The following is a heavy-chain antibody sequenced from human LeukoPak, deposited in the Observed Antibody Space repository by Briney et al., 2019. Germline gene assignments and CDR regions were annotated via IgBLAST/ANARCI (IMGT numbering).Heavy chain of an antibody. D-gene: IGHD3-10*01. Sequence: SGGSLRLSCAASGFTVSSNYMSWVRQSPGKGLEWVSVIYSGGTTYYADSVKGRFTISRDNSNNTLYLQMNSLRAEDTAVYYCASYGSGSYRGLDYWGQGILVTVSS. CDR3: ASYGSGSYRGLDY. V-gene: IGHV3-53*01. J-gene: IGHJ4*02. CDR1: GFTVSSNY. CDR2: IYSGGTT.